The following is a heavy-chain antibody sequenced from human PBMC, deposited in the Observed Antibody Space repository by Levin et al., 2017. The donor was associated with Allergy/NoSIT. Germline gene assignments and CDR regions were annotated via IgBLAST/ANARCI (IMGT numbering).Heavy chain of an antibody. V-gene: IGHV3-30*18. CDR1: GFTFSSYG. J-gene: IGHJ6*03. D-gene: IGHD3-9*01. Sequence: PGGSLRLSCAASGFTFSSYGMHWVRQAPGKGLEWVAVISYDGSNKYYADSVKGRFTISRDNSKNTLYLQMNSLRAEDTAVYYCAKLLVIRYFDWLPPRRALGVGMSDYMDVWGKGTTVTVSS. CDR3: AKLLVIRYFDWLPPRRALGVGMSDYMDV. CDR2: ISYDGSNK.